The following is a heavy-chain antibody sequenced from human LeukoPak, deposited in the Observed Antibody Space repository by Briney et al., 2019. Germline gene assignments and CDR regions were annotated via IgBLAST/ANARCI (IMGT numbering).Heavy chain of an antibody. CDR3: ARGPLSIAAAAYYYYYGMDV. Sequence: PSETLSFTCTVSGGSISSYYWSWIRQPPGKGLEWIGYIYYSGSTNYNPSLKSRVTISVDTSKNQFSLKLSSVTAADTAVYYCARGPLSIAAAAYYYYYGMDVWGQGTTVTVSS. CDR1: GGSISSYY. J-gene: IGHJ6*02. CDR2: IYYSGST. D-gene: IGHD6-13*01. V-gene: IGHV4-59*01.